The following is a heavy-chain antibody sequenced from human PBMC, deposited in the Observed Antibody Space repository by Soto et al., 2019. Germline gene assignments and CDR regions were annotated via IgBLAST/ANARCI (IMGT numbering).Heavy chain of an antibody. Sequence: QVQLVQSGAEVKKPGSSVKVSCKASGGTFSSYTISWVRQAPGQGLEWMGRIIPILGIANYAQKFQGRVTITADKSTSTAYMELSSLRSEDTAVYYWTRGTYYDLLTPYPWGQGTLVTVSS. CDR1: GGTFSSYT. D-gene: IGHD3-9*01. J-gene: IGHJ5*02. V-gene: IGHV1-69*02. CDR3: TRGTYYDLLTPYP. CDR2: IIPILGIA.